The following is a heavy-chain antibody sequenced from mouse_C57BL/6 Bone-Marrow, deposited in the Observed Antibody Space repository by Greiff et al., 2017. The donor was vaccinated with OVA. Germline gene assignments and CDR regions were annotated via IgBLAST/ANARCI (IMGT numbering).Heavy chain of an antibody. J-gene: IGHJ3*01. D-gene: IGHD2-1*01. Sequence: VNVVESGPGLVAPSQSLSITCTVSGFSLTSYGVDWVRQSPGKGLEWLGVIWGVGSTNYNSALKSRLSISKDNSKSQVFLKMNSLQTDDTAMYYCASEGSTIGFAYWGQGTLVTVSA. CDR2: IWGVGST. CDR3: ASEGSTIGFAY. CDR1: GFSLTSYG. V-gene: IGHV2-6*01.